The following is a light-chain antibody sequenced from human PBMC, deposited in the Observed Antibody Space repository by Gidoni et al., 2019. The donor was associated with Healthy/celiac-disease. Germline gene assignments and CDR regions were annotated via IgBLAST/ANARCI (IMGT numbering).Light chain of an antibody. Sequence: EIVLTQSPATLSLSPGERATLSCRASQSVSSYLAWYQQKPGQAPRLLIYDASNRATGIPARFSGSGSGTDFTLTSSSLEPEDFAVYYCQQPPLTFGGGTKVEIK. CDR3: QQPPLT. J-gene: IGKJ4*01. CDR1: QSVSSY. V-gene: IGKV3-11*01. CDR2: DAS.